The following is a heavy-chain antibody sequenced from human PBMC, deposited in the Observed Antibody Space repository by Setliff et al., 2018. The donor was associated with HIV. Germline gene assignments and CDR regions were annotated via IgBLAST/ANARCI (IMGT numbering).Heavy chain of an antibody. Sequence: PSETLSLTCTVSGYSISSGYYWGWIRQTPGKGLEWIGSIYLSGSTYYNPSPKSRVTISLDTSKNQFSLKLSSVTAADTAVYYCARTSIRSGWGRNNWFDPWGQGTLVTVSS. J-gene: IGHJ5*02. V-gene: IGHV4-38-2*02. D-gene: IGHD6-19*01. CDR2: IYLSGST. CDR1: GYSISSGYY. CDR3: ARTSIRSGWGRNNWFDP.